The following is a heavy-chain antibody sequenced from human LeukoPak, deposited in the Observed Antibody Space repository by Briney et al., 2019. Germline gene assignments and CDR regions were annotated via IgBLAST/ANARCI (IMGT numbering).Heavy chain of an antibody. J-gene: IGHJ6*04. Sequence: SETLSLTCTVPGGSISSGSYYWSWIRQPAGKGLEWIGRIYTSGSTNYNPSLKSRVTISVDTSKNQFSLKLSSVTAADTAVYYCARMTYDPHGVDVWGKGTTVTVSS. D-gene: IGHD5-12*01. V-gene: IGHV4-61*02. CDR3: ARMTYDPHGVDV. CDR1: GGSISSGSYY. CDR2: IYTSGST.